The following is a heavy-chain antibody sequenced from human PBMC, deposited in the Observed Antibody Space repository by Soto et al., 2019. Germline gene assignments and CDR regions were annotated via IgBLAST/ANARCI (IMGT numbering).Heavy chain of an antibody. Sequence: QVQLVQSGAEEKKPGASVKVSCKASGYTFTTYAIHWVRQAPGQRLEWMGWINTGNGNTEYSQQFQGGVTITRDTSASTAYMELSSLRSADTAIYYCARCRDGNNFDAFDLWGQGTKVTVSS. V-gene: IGHV1-3*04. CDR3: ARCRDGNNFDAFDL. J-gene: IGHJ3*01. CDR2: INTGNGNT. CDR1: GYTFTTYA. D-gene: IGHD2-15*01.